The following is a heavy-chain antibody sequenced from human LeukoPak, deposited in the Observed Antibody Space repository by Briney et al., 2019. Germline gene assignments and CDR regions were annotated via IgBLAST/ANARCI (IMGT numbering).Heavy chain of an antibody. CDR3: ARRGNSGWYYQGFDY. V-gene: IGHV3-21*01. CDR1: GFTFSSYS. CDR2: ISSSSSYI. Sequence: GGSLRLSCAASGFTFSSYSMNWVRQAPGKGLEWVSSISSSSSYIYYADSVKGRFTISRDNAKNSLYLQMNSLRAEDTAVYYCARRGNSGWYYQGFDYWGQGTLVTVSS. J-gene: IGHJ4*02. D-gene: IGHD6-19*01.